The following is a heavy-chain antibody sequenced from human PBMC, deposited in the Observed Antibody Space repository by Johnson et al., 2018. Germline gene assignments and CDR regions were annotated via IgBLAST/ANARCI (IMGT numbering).Heavy chain of an antibody. CDR3: AKVDYYYYMDV. V-gene: IGHV3-30*18. Sequence: QVQLVQSGGGVVQPGMSLRLSCAASGFTFSSCGMHWVRQAPGKGLEWVAVISYGGSNKYYGDPVKGRFTISRDNSKNTLYLQMNSRRAEDTAVYYCAKVDYYYYMDVWGKGTTVTVSS. CDR1: GFTFSSCG. J-gene: IGHJ6*03. CDR2: ISYGGSNK.